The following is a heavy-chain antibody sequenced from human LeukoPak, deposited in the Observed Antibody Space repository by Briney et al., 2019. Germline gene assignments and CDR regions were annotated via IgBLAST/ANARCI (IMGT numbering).Heavy chain of an antibody. CDR2: ISSSGSTI. D-gene: IGHD2-21*02. Sequence: PGGSLRLSCAASGFTFSSYEMNWVRQAPGKGLEWVSYISSSGSTIYYADSVKGRFTISRDNAKNSLYLQMNSRRAEDTAIYYCAKDHANTPVVTNWGQGILVSVSS. CDR3: AKDHANTPVVTN. J-gene: IGHJ4*02. CDR1: GFTFSSYE. V-gene: IGHV3-48*03.